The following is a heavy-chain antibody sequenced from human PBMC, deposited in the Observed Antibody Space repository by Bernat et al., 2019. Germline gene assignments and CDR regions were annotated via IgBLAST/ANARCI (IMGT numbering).Heavy chain of an antibody. CDR2: LKQDGTER. D-gene: IGHD3-16*01. V-gene: IGHV3-7*03. J-gene: IGHJ4*02. Sequence: EVQLVESGGGLVKPGGSLRLSCAASGFTFSNAWMSWVRQAPGKGLEWVANLKQDGTERYYVDSVRGRFTISRDNAKNSLHLQMNSLRAEDTAVYYCARVGYGGSSFDYWGQGTLVSVSS. CDR3: ARVGYGGSSFDY. CDR1: GFTFSNAW.